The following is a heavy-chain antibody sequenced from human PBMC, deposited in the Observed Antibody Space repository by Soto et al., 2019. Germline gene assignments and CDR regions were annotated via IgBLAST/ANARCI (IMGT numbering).Heavy chain of an antibody. CDR3: AKDSDLAYKPQWFDP. Sequence: EVQLLESEGGLVQPGGSQRLSCAASGFTFSNYAMSWVRQAPGKGLEWVSGISGSGGVTYYSDSVKGRFTISRDNLKNTLYLQMNSLRVEDTAVYYCAKDSDLAYKPQWFDPWGQGTLVTVSS. V-gene: IGHV3-23*01. J-gene: IGHJ5*02. D-gene: IGHD1-1*01. CDR2: ISGSGGVT. CDR1: GFTFSNYA.